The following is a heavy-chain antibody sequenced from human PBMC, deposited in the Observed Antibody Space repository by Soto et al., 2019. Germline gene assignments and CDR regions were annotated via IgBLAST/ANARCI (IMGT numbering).Heavy chain of an antibody. V-gene: IGHV4-34*01. CDR2: INHSGST. CDR1: GGSFSGYY. CDR3: ARKPYYYYYYGMDV. J-gene: IGHJ6*02. Sequence: KTSETLSLTCAVYGGSFSGYYWSWIRQPPGKGLEWIGEINHSGSTNYNPSLKSRVTISVDTSKNQFSLKLSSVTAADTAVYYCARKPYYYYYYGMDVWGQGNPGHRLL.